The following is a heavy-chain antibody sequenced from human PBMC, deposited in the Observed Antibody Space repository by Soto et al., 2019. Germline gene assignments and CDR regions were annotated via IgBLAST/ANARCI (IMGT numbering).Heavy chain of an antibody. J-gene: IGHJ4*02. CDR1: GYTFTSYY. Sequence: QVQLVQSGAEVKKPGASVKVSCKASGYTFTSYYMHWVRQAPGQGLEWMGIINPSGGSTSYAQKLQGRVTRTRDTSTSTVYMERSSLRSEDTAVYYCARDRSAVVVAATHPDYWGQGTLVTVSS. CDR2: INPSGGST. D-gene: IGHD2-15*01. CDR3: ARDRSAVVVAATHPDY. V-gene: IGHV1-46*03.